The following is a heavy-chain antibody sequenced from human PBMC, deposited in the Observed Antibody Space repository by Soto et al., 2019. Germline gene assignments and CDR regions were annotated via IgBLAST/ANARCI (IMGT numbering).Heavy chain of an antibody. CDR1: GFTFDDYA. CDR3: AKDSGSGGRHYYGMDV. J-gene: IGHJ6*02. CDR2: ISWSSGSI. D-gene: IGHD3-10*01. Sequence: GGSLRLSCAASGFTFDDYAMHWVRQAPGKGLEWVSGISWSSGSICYADSVKGRFTISRDNAKNSLYLQMNSLRAEDTALYYCAKDSGSGGRHYYGMDVWGQGTTVTVSS. V-gene: IGHV3-9*01.